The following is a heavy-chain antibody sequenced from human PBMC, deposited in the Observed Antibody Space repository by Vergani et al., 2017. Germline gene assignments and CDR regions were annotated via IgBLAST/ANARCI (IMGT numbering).Heavy chain of an antibody. D-gene: IGHD3-22*01. Sequence: QVQLQESGPGLVKPSQTLSLTCTVSGGSISSGGYYWNWIRQHPGKGLEWIGYIYYSGSTYYNPSLKSRVTISVDTSKNQFSLKLSSVTAADTAVYYCARDVFNPRDSSGYYSGRDAFDIWGQGTMVTVSS. V-gene: IGHV4-31*03. CDR3: ARDVFNPRDSSGYYSGRDAFDI. CDR2: IYYSGST. CDR1: GGSISSGGYY. J-gene: IGHJ3*02.